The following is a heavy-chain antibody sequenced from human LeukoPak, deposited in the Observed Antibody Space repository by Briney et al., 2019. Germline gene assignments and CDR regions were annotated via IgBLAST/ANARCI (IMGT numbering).Heavy chain of an antibody. CDR1: GFTFSSLS. Sequence: PGGSLRLSCSASGFTFSSLSMHWVRQAPGKGLELVSTIRENGVNTYYTGSLEGRSTVSRDDSQNMLYLQMSDLRPEDTAIYYCVRDLFGMDVWGQGTTVTVSS. V-gene: IGHV3-64D*06. CDR3: VRDLFGMDV. CDR2: IRENGVNT. J-gene: IGHJ6*02.